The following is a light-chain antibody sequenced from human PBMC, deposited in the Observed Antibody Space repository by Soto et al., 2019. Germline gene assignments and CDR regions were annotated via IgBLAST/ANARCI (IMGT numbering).Light chain of an antibody. CDR2: GTS. CDR1: QTISSDY. Sequence: EIVLTQSPGTLSVSPGERATLSCRASQTISSDYLAWYQQKPGQAPSLLIYGTSSRATGIPDRFSGSGSGTDFTLTISRLEPEDSAIYYCQQYGSWTFGQGTTVEIK. V-gene: IGKV3-20*01. J-gene: IGKJ1*01. CDR3: QQYGSWT.